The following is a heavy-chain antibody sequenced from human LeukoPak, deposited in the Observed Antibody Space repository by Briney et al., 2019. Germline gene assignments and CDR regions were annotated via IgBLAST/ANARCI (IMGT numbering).Heavy chain of an antibody. CDR1: GGSISSYY. Sequence: SETLSLTRTVSGGSISSYYWSWIRQPPGKGLEWIGYIYYSGSTNYNPSLKSRVTISVDTSKNQFSLKLSSVTAADTAVYYCARAPPGYYDSSGYYTDWYFHLWGRGTLVTVSS. D-gene: IGHD3-22*01. CDR3: ARAPPGYYDSSGYYTDWYFHL. CDR2: IYYSGST. J-gene: IGHJ2*01. V-gene: IGHV4-59*01.